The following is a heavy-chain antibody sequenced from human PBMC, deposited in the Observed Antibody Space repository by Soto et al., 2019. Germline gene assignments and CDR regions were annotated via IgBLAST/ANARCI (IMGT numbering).Heavy chain of an antibody. CDR1: GFTFSSYS. V-gene: IGHV3-48*01. J-gene: IGHJ3*02. Sequence: SLRLSCAASGFTFSSYSMNWVRQAPGKGLEWVSYISSGGGSIYYADSVKGRFTISRDNAKNSLYLQMNSLRGEDTAVYYCARRSPSLNAFDIWGQGTMVTVSS. CDR3: ARRSPSLNAFDI. CDR2: ISSGGGSI.